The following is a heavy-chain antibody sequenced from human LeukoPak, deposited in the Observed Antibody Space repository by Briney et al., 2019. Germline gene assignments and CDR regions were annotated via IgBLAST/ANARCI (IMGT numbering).Heavy chain of an antibody. V-gene: IGHV3-23*01. CDR2: ISWSGDNK. Sequence: GGSLRLSCAASGFTFSGYAMSWVRQAPGKGLQWVSTISWSGDNKYYADSVKGRFTISRDNSKNTLYLQMSSLRAEDTAVYYCATAGANWLDPWGQGTLLTVTS. CDR1: GFTFSGYA. J-gene: IGHJ5*02. CDR3: ATAGANWLDP. D-gene: IGHD3-10*01.